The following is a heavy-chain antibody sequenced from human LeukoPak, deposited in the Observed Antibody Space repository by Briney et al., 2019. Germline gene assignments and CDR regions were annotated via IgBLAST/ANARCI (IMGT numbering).Heavy chain of an antibody. CDR3: ARLRQYQDPYYYYYMDV. Sequence: TSETLSLTCTVSGGSISSSSYYWGWIRQPPGKGLEWIGTLYYSGSTYYNPPLKSRVTISVDTSKNQFSLKLSSVTAADTAVYYCARLRQYQDPYYYYYMDVWGKGTTVTVSS. J-gene: IGHJ6*03. CDR2: LYYSGST. D-gene: IGHD2/OR15-2a*01. CDR1: GGSISSSSYY. V-gene: IGHV4-39*01.